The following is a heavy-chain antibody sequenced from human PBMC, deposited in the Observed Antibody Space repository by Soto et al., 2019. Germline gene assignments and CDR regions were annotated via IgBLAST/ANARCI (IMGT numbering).Heavy chain of an antibody. Sequence: PGGSLRLSCAASGFTFRSYWMHWVRQAPGKGLVWVSRMNSDGSSTSYADSVKGRFTISRDNAKNTLYLQINILRAEDTAVYYCETDGPMAPDWGQGTLVTVSS. D-gene: IGHD3-10*01. CDR1: GFTFRSYW. CDR3: ETDGPMAPD. V-gene: IGHV3-74*01. J-gene: IGHJ4*02. CDR2: MNSDGSST.